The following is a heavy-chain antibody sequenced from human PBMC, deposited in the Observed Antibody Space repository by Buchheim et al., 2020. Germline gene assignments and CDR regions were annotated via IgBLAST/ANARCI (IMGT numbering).Heavy chain of an antibody. CDR2: INHSGST. CDR3: AREGIVVVVAATLDYYYGMDV. D-gene: IGHD2-15*01. V-gene: IGHV4-34*01. CDR1: GGSFSGYY. Sequence: QVQLQQWGAGLLKPSETLSLTCAVYGGSFSGYYWSWIRQPPGKGLEWIGEINHSGSTNYNPSLKSRVTISVDKSKNQFSLKLSSVTAADTAVYYCAREGIVVVVAATLDYYYGMDVWGQGTT. J-gene: IGHJ6*02.